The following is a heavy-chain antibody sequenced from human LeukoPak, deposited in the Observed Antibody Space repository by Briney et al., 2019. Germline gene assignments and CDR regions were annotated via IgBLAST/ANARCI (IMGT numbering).Heavy chain of an antibody. Sequence: ASVTVSCKASGYTFTSYGVSWVRQAPGQGLEWMGWISVYNGNTNYTQALQGRVTMTTDTSTSTAYMELRSLRSDDTAVYYCARVIVGSTSDYWGQGTLVTVSS. J-gene: IGHJ4*02. V-gene: IGHV1-18*01. CDR2: ISVYNGNT. CDR3: ARVIVGSTSDY. D-gene: IGHD1-26*01. CDR1: GYTFTSYG.